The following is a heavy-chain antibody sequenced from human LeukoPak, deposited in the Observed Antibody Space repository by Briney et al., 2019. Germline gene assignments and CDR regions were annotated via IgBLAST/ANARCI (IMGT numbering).Heavy chain of an antibody. CDR2: MWYGGSNK. J-gene: IGHJ3*02. D-gene: IGHD2-2*02. Sequence: EGSLRLSCAASGFTFSSYGMHWVRQAPGKGLEWVAVMWYGGSNKYYADSVKGRFTISRDNSKNTLYLQMNSLRAEDTAVYYCARGIVVVPAAIHEDAFDIWGQGTMVTVSS. V-gene: IGHV3-33*08. CDR3: ARGIVVVPAAIHEDAFDI. CDR1: GFTFSSYG.